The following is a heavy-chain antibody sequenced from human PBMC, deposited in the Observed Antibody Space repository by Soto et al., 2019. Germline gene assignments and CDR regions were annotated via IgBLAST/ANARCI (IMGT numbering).Heavy chain of an antibody. Sequence: VKVSCKASGYTFTSYGISWVRQAPGQGLEWMGWISAYNGNTNYAQKLQGRVTMTTDTSTSTAYMELRSLGSDDTAVYYCARRLWLEDKNWLDPWGQGTLVTVSS. CDR2: ISAYNGNT. V-gene: IGHV1-18*01. D-gene: IGHD6-19*01. CDR1: GYTFTSYG. J-gene: IGHJ5*02. CDR3: ARRLWLEDKNWLDP.